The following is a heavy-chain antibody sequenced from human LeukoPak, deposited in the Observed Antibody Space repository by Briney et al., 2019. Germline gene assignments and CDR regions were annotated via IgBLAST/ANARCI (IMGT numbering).Heavy chain of an antibody. Sequence: SETLSLTCTVSGGSISSHYWSWIRQPPGKGLEWIGYIYYSGSTNYNPSLKSRVTISVGTSKNQFSLKLSSVTAADTAVYYCARTPRISGYYYYYMDVWGKGTTVTVSS. D-gene: IGHD2/OR15-2a*01. CDR1: GGSISSHY. CDR3: ARTPRISGYYYYYMDV. V-gene: IGHV4-59*11. J-gene: IGHJ6*03. CDR2: IYYSGST.